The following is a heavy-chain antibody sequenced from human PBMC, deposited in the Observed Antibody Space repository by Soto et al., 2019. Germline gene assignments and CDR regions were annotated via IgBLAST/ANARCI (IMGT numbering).Heavy chain of an antibody. CDR3: ARDRGAAAGRTYYFDY. Sequence: GASVKVSCKASGYTFTGYYMHWVRQAPGQGLEWMGWINPNSGGTNYAQKFQGWVTMTRDTSISTAYMELSRLRSDDMAVYYCARDRGAAAGRTYYFDYWGQGTLVTVSS. D-gene: IGHD6-13*01. CDR2: INPNSGGT. J-gene: IGHJ4*02. V-gene: IGHV1-2*04. CDR1: GYTFTGYY.